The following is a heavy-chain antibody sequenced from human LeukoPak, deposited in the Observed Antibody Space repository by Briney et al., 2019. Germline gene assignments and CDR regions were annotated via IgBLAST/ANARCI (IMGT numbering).Heavy chain of an antibody. CDR3: VGDSETRSGGEF. V-gene: IGHV3-74*01. J-gene: IGHJ3*01. CDR1: GFGFSGYW. D-gene: IGHD1-26*01. Sequence: GGSLRLSCSGSGFGFSGYWIHWVRQVPGKGRAWVSHIDSAGTRIKYAGSVKGRFTIATDKATNSVYLRRHRPRPADVDVYSCVGDSETRSGGEFWGQGELGSVSS. CDR2: IDSAGTRI.